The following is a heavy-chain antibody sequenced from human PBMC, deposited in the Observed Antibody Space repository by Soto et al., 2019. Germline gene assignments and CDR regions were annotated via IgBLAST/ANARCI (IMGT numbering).Heavy chain of an antibody. V-gene: IGHV1-69*13. D-gene: IGHD3-9*01. J-gene: IGHJ4*02. Sequence: APVKVSCKASGGTFSSYAISWVRQAPGQGLEWMGGIIPIFGTANYAQKFQGRVTITADESTSTAYMELSSLRSEDTAVYYCASPGDLRYFDPHYFHDYRGQRT. CDR2: IIPIFGTA. CDR3: ASPGDLRYFDPHYFHDY. CDR1: GGTFSSYA.